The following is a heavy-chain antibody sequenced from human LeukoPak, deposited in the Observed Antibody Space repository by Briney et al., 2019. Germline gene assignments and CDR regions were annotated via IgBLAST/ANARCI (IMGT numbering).Heavy chain of an antibody. CDR2: ISGGGSST. CDR1: RFSFSSYA. J-gene: IGHJ3*01. CDR3: AKVYRAHGDYHAFDV. Sequence: GGSLRLSCAASRFSFSSYAMSWVRQAPGKGLEWVSSISGGGSSTYYADSVKDRFTISRDNSKNTLYLQMNSLRAEDTAVYYCAKVYRAHGDYHAFDVWGQGTMVTVSS. V-gene: IGHV3-23*01. D-gene: IGHD4-17*01.